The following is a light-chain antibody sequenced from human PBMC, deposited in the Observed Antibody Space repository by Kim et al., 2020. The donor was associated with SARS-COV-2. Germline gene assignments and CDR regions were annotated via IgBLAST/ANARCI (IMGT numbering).Light chain of an antibody. CDR1: SSNIGNNV. Sequence: QSVLTQPPSVSGAPGQRVTISCSGSSSNIGNNVVNWYQQFPGMAPKLLIFNNVQRPSGVPERFSGSKSGTSVSLAISGLRTEDEADYFCSTWDDALNVYVFAAGTKFTVL. CDR2: NNV. J-gene: IGLJ1*01. CDR3: STWDDALNVYV. V-gene: IGLV1-44*01.